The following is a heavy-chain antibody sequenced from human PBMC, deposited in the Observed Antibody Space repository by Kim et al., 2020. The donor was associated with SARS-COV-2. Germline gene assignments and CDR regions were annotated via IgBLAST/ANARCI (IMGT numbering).Heavy chain of an antibody. D-gene: IGHD2-15*01. CDR2: ISSSSSYT. V-gene: IGHV3-11*03. CDR3: ARGGGKTPLFY. J-gene: IGHJ4*02. Sequence: GGSLRLSCAASGFTFSDYYMSWIRQAPGKGLEWVSYISSSSSYTNYADSVKGRFTISRDNAKNSLYLQMNSLRAEDTAVYYCARGGGKTPLFYWGQGTLVTVSS. CDR1: GFTFSDYY.